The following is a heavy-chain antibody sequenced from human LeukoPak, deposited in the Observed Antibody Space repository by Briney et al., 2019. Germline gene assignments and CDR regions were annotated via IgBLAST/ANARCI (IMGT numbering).Heavy chain of an antibody. CDR1: VGTLSSYA. J-gene: IGHJ6*03. CDR2: IIPIFGTA. CDR3: AREGRTNYDFWSGYYRQDYYYYYFMGV. Sequence: ASVKVSCMASVGTLSSYAISWVRQAPGQGLEWMGGIIPIFGTAHYAQTFQGRVTITADKSTRTAYMELSSLRSEDKAEYYCAREGRTNYDFWSGYYRQDYYYYYFMGVLGKGTKVTVSS. D-gene: IGHD3-3*01. V-gene: IGHV1-69*06.